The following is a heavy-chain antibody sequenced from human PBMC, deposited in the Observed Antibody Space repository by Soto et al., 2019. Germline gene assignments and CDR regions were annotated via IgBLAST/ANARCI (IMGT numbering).Heavy chain of an antibody. J-gene: IGHJ4*02. CDR3: TTSGVRGVMNY. Sequence: EVQLVESGGGLVKPGGSLRLSCAASGFTFSNAWMNWVRQAPGKGLEWVGRIRSKTDGGTTDYAAPVQGRFTTSTADSNNPLHLQMNSMNTDAAAVYYGTTSGVRGVMNYWGQGTLVTVSS. D-gene: IGHD3-10*01. V-gene: IGHV3-15*07. CDR2: IRSKTDGGTT. CDR1: GFTFSNAW.